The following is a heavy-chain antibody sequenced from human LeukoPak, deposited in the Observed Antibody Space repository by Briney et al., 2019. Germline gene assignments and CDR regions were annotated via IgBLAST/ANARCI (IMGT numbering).Heavy chain of an antibody. CDR1: GYTFTSYY. CDR3: ARGGDSSGSTYDAFDI. D-gene: IGHD3-22*01. J-gene: IGHJ3*02. Sequence: ASVKVSCKASGYTFTSYYMHWVRQAPGQGLEWMGIINPSGGSTSYAQKFQGRVTMTRDTSTSTVYMELSSLRSEDTAVYYCARGGDSSGSTYDAFDIWGQGTMVTVSS. V-gene: IGHV1-46*01. CDR2: INPSGGST.